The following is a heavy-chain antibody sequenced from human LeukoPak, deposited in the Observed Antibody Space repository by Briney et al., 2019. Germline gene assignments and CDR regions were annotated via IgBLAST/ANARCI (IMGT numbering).Heavy chain of an antibody. V-gene: IGHV5-51*01. Sequence: GESLKISCKGSGYSFTSYWIGWVRQMPGRGLGWMGIIYPGDSDTRYSPSFQGQVTISAHKSISTAYLQWSSLKASDTAMYSCAKSLPGFSFPGSAFDIWGQGTMVTVSS. CDR2: IYPGDSDT. J-gene: IGHJ3*02. D-gene: IGHD3-10*01. CDR1: GYSFTSYW. CDR3: AKSLPGFSFPGSAFDI.